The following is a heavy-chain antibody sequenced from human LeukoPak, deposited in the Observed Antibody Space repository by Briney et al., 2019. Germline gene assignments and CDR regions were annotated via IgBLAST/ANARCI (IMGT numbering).Heavy chain of an antibody. CDR1: GYTFTSYD. Sequence: ASVKVSCKASGYTFTSYDINWVRQATGQGLEWMGWMSPNSGNTGYAQKFQGRVTMTRYTSISTAYMELSSLRSEDTAVYYCARAIRLRRVPYYYYGMDVWGQGTTVTVSS. CDR2: MSPNSGNT. D-gene: IGHD6-25*01. J-gene: IGHJ6*02. CDR3: ARAIRLRRVPYYYYGMDV. V-gene: IGHV1-8*01.